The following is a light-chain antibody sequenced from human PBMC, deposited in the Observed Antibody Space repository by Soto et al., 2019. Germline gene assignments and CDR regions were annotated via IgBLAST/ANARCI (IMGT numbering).Light chain of an antibody. CDR3: NSYTSSATWV. V-gene: IGLV2-14*01. Sequence: QSALTQPASVSASPGQSITISCAGTSSDVGGYNYVSWYQQYPGKAPKLMIYGVSNRPSGVSNRFSGSKSGNTASLTISGLQAEDEADYYCNSYTSSATWVFGGGTKVTVL. CDR2: GVS. J-gene: IGLJ3*02. CDR1: SSDVGGYNY.